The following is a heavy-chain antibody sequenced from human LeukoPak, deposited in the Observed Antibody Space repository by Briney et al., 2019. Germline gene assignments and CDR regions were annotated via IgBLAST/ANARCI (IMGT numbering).Heavy chain of an antibody. D-gene: IGHD3-10*01. J-gene: IGHJ6*03. V-gene: IGHV3-48*01. Sequence: GGSLRLSCAASGFTFSTYSMNWVRQAPGKGLEWVSYISGSSSAIYYADSVKGRFTISRDNAKNSLYLQMNSLRAEDTALYYCARDGAITYSYYYMDVWGKGTTVTVSS. CDR1: GFTFSTYS. CDR3: ARDGAITYSYYYMDV. CDR2: ISGSSSAI.